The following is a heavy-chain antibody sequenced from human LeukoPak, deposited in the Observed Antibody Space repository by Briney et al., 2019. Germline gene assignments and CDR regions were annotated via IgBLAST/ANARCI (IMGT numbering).Heavy chain of an antibody. Sequence: SQTLSLTCTVSGGSISSYYWSWIRQPPGKGLEWIGYIYYSGSTNYNPSLKSRVTISVDTSKNQFSLKLSSVTAADTAVYYCARGSNQIQDYYYMDVWGKGTTVTVSS. CDR3: ARGSNQIQDYYYMDV. CDR1: GGSISSYY. J-gene: IGHJ6*03. V-gene: IGHV4-59*01. CDR2: IYYSGST. D-gene: IGHD5-18*01.